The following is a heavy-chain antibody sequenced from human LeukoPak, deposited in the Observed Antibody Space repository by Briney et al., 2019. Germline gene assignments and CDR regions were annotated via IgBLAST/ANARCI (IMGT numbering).Heavy chain of an antibody. V-gene: IGHV3-15*01. D-gene: IGHD5-18*01. J-gene: IGHJ4*02. Sequence: GGSLRLSCAASGFTFSNAWMSWVRQAPGKGLEWVGRIKSKTDGGTPDYAAPVKGRFTISRDDSKNTLYLQMNSLKTEDTAVYYCTTGTWIQLWLADYWGQGTLVTVSS. CDR3: TTGTWIQLWLADY. CDR1: GFTFSNAW. CDR2: IKSKTDGGTP.